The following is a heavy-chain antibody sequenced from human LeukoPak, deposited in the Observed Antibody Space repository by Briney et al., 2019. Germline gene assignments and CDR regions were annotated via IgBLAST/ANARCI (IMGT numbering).Heavy chain of an antibody. V-gene: IGHV4-38-2*02. CDR3: ARGRKGYDYVWGSYRTNWFGP. J-gene: IGHJ5*02. D-gene: IGHD3-16*02. Sequence: SETLSLTCTVSGYSISSGYYWGWIRQPPGKGLEWIGSIYHSGSTYYNPSLKSRVTISVDTSKNQFSLKLSSVTAADTAVYYCARGRKGYDYVWGSYRTNWFGPWGQGTLVTVSS. CDR1: GYSISSGYY. CDR2: IYHSGST.